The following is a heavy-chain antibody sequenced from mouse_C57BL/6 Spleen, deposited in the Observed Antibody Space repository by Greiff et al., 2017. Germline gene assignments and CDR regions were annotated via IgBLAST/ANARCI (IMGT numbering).Heavy chain of an antibody. CDR3: TRRGMDSNYDAY. Sequence: EVQLQESGAVLARPGASVKMSCKTSGYTFTSYWMHWVKQRPGQGLEWIGAIYPGNSDTSYNHKFKGKAKLTAVTSASTAYMELSSLTNEDSAVYYGTRRGMDSNYDAYWGQGTLVTVSA. CDR2: IYPGNSDT. CDR1: GYTFTSYW. V-gene: IGHV1-5*01. D-gene: IGHD2-5*01. J-gene: IGHJ3*01.